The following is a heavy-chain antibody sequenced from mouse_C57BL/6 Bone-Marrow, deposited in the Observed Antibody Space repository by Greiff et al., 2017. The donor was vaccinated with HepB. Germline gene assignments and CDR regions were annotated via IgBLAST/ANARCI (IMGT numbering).Heavy chain of an antibody. CDR2: IDPENGDT. J-gene: IGHJ3*01. Sequence: VQLQQSGAELVRPGASVKLSCTASGFNIKDDYMHWVKQRPEQGLEWIGWIDPENGDTEYASKFQGKATITADTSSNTAYLQLSSLTSEDTAVYYCTAGRDGFADWGQGALVTVAA. V-gene: IGHV14-4*01. D-gene: IGHD3-3*01. CDR3: TAGRDGFAD. CDR1: GFNIKDDY.